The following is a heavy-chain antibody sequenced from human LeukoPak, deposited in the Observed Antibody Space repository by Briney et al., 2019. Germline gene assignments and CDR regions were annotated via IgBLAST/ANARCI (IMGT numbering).Heavy chain of an antibody. CDR2: INPNSGGT. Sequence: GASVKVSCKASGYTFTGYYMHWVRQAPGQGLEWMGWINPNSGGTNYAQKFQGRVTMTRDTSISTAYMELSRLRSDDTAVYYCARDIEGSSWYFSYYYYYMDVWGKGTTVTVSS. CDR1: GYTFTGYY. CDR3: ARDIEGSSWYFSYYYYYMDV. V-gene: IGHV1-2*02. J-gene: IGHJ6*03. D-gene: IGHD6-13*01.